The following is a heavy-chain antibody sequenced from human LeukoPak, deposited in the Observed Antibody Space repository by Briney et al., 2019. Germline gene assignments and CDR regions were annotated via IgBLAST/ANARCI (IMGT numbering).Heavy chain of an antibody. CDR2: IYHSGST. J-gene: IGHJ5*02. CDR3: ARENSSGYSSGWYWFDP. CDR1: GGSIGSGGYS. Sequence: SETLSLTCAVSGGSIGSGGYSWSWIRQPPGKGLEWIGYIYHSGSTYYNPSLKSRVTISVDRSKNQFSLKLSSVTAADTAVYYCARENSSGYSSGWYWFDPWGQGTLVTVSS. V-gene: IGHV4-30-2*01. D-gene: IGHD6-19*01.